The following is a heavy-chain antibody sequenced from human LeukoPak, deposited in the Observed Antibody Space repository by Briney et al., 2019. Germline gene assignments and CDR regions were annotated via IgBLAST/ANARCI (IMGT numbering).Heavy chain of an antibody. D-gene: IGHD1-1*01. J-gene: IGHJ4*02. CDR2: ISWNGSLT. V-gene: IGHV3-20*04. Sequence: GGSLRLSCTTSGFRFDDFGLSWVRQAPGKGLEWVPSISWNGSLTPYADSVRGRFTVSRDNDKNFLYLQMNSLKVEDTALYYCTRDETGIDYWGPGTLVTVSS. CDR3: TRDETGIDY. CDR1: GFRFDDFG.